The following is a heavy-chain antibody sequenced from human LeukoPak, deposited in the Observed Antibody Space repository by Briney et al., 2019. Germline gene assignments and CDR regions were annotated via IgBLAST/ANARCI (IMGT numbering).Heavy chain of an antibody. CDR2: ISGSGGST. CDR3: ARGYYYDSSGYV. CDR1: GFTFSSYA. Sequence: PGGSLRLSCAASGFTFSSYAMSWVRQAPGKGLEWVSAISGSGGSTYYADSVKGRFTISRDNAKNSLYLQMNSLRAEDTAVYYCARGYYYDSSGYVWGQGTLVTVSS. J-gene: IGHJ4*02. D-gene: IGHD3-22*01. V-gene: IGHV3-23*01.